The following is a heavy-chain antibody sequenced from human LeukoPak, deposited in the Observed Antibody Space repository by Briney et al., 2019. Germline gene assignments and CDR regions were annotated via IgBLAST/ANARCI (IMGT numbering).Heavy chain of an antibody. J-gene: IGHJ6*03. CDR2: IYYSGST. D-gene: IGHD6-13*01. CDR1: GGSISSYY. Sequence: SETLSLTCTVSGGSISSYYWSWIRQPPGKGLEWIGYIYYSGSTNYNPSLKSRVTISVDTSKNQFSLKLSSVTAADTAVYYCARLAALGNYYYYYMDVWGKGTTVTISS. V-gene: IGHV4-59*01. CDR3: ARLAALGNYYYYYMDV.